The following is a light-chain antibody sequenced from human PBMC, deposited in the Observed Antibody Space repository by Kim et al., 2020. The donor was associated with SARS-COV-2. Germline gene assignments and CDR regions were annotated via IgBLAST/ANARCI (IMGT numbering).Light chain of an antibody. CDR3: QQSYSTPLT. Sequence: ASVGDRVTITCRESQSISSYLNWYQQKPGKAPKLLIYAASSLQSGVPSRFSGSGSGTDFTLTISSLQPEDFATYYCQQSYSTPLTFGGGTKVDIK. CDR2: AAS. V-gene: IGKV1-39*01. CDR1: QSISSY. J-gene: IGKJ4*01.